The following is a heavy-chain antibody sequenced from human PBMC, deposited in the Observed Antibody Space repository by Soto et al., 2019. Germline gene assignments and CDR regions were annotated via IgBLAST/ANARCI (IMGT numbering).Heavy chain of an antibody. CDR3: ARDKDDSSGYPAWFDP. D-gene: IGHD3-22*01. V-gene: IGHV1-18*01. Sequence: ASVKVSCKASGYTFTSYGISWGRQAPGQGLEWMGWISAYNGNTNYAQKLQGRVTMTTDTSTSTAYMELRSLRSDDTAVYYCARDKDDSSGYPAWFDPWGQGTLVTVSS. CDR1: GYTFTSYG. J-gene: IGHJ5*02. CDR2: ISAYNGNT.